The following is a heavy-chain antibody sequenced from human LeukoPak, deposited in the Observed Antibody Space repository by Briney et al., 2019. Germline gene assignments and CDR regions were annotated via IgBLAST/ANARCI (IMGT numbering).Heavy chain of an antibody. CDR2: INPNSGGT. CDR1: GYTFTVYY. Sequence: ASVKVSCKASGYTFTVYYMHWVRQAPGQGLEWMGWINPNSGGTNYAQKFQGRVTMTRDTSISTAYMELSRLRSDDTAVYYCARDRSIAARKDAFDIWGQGTMVTVSS. D-gene: IGHD6-6*01. J-gene: IGHJ3*02. CDR3: ARDRSIAARKDAFDI. V-gene: IGHV1-2*02.